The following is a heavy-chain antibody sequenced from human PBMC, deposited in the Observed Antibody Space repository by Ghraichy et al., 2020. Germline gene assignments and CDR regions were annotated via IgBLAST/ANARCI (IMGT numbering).Heavy chain of an antibody. Sequence: GGSLRLSCAASGFTFSSYWMSWVRQAPGKGLEWVANIKQDGSEKYYVDSVKGRFTISRDNAKNSLYLQMNSLRAEDTAVYYCARGVAAAGRRNYGMDVWGQGTTVTVSS. D-gene: IGHD6-13*01. CDR2: IKQDGSEK. CDR1: GFTFSSYW. CDR3: ARGVAAAGRRNYGMDV. V-gene: IGHV3-7*01. J-gene: IGHJ6*02.